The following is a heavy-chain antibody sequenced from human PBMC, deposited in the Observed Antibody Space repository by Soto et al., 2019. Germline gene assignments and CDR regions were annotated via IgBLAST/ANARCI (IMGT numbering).Heavy chain of an antibody. D-gene: IGHD3-9*01. J-gene: IGHJ4*02. Sequence: SEALSLTCSVSDDSINSDKYYWGWIRQTTGKGLEWIGSIYYRGNAYYNPSLQTRVTISLDKSKSQFSLKLNSVTAADSAVYFCARLEGLATISYYFDFWGPGALVTVSS. V-gene: IGHV4-39*01. CDR3: ARLEGLATISYYFDF. CDR2: IYYRGNA. CDR1: DDSINSDKYY.